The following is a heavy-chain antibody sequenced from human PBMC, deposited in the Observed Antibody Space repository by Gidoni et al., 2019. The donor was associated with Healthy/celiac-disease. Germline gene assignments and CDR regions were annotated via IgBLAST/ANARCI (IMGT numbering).Heavy chain of an antibody. Sequence: QITLKESGPTLVKPTQTLTLTCTFSGFSLSTSGVGVGWIRQPPGKALEWLALIYWNDDKRYSPSLKSRLTITKDTSKNQVVLTMTNMDPVDTATYYCAHRRAIFGVGVRINWFDPWGQGTLVTVSS. D-gene: IGHD3-3*01. CDR1: GFSLSTSGVG. CDR2: IYWNDDK. V-gene: IGHV2-5*01. J-gene: IGHJ5*02. CDR3: AHRRAIFGVGVRINWFDP.